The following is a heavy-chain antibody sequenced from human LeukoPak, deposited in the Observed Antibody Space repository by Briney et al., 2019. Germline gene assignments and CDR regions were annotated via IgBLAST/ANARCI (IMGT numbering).Heavy chain of an antibody. J-gene: IGHJ4*02. CDR1: GYTFTSYD. V-gene: IGHV1-8*03. CDR3: ARGPDTAMGFDY. D-gene: IGHD5-18*01. Sequence: ASVKVPCKASGYTFTSYDINWVRQATGQGLEWMGWMNPNSGNTGYAQKFQGRVTITRNTSISTAYMELSSLRSEDTAVYYCARGPDTAMGFDYWGQGTLVTVSS. CDR2: MNPNSGNT.